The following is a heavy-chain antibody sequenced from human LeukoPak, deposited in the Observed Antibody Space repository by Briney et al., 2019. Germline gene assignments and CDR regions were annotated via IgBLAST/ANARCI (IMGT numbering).Heavy chain of an antibody. D-gene: IGHD3-3*01. Sequence: SETLSLTCTVSGGSISSGDYYWSWIRQPPGKGLEWIGYIYYSGSTYYNPSLKSRVTISVDTSKNQFSLKLSSVTAADTAVYCCARIDFWYAFDIWGQGTKVTVSS. CDR3: ARIDFWYAFDI. V-gene: IGHV4-30-4*08. CDR2: IYYSGST. J-gene: IGHJ3*02. CDR1: GGSISSGDYY.